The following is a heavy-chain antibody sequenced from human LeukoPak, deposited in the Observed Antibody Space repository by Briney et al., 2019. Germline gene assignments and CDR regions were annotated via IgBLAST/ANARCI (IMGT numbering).Heavy chain of an antibody. Sequence: GGSLRLSCAASGFTFSSYSMNWVRQAPGKGLEWVSSISSSSSYIYYADSVKGRFTISRDNAKSSLYLQMNSLRAEDTAVYYCARIMDAVVTPGSDYWGQGTLVTVSS. CDR1: GFTFSSYS. CDR3: ARIMDAVVTPGSDY. V-gene: IGHV3-21*01. CDR2: ISSSSSYI. J-gene: IGHJ4*02. D-gene: IGHD4-23*01.